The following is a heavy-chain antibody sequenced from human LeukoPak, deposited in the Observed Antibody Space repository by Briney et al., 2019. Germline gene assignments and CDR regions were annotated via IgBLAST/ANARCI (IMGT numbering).Heavy chain of an antibody. J-gene: IGHJ4*02. V-gene: IGHV3-66*02. D-gene: IGHD5-12*01. CDR1: GFTVSSSY. CDR2: IYSGGNT. CDR3: ARDEVATTLDY. Sequence: GGSLRLSCAASGFTVSSSYMSWVRQAPGKGLEWVSVIYSGGNTYYADSVKGRFTISRDNSKNTLYLQMNSLRAEDTAVYYCARDEVATTLDYWGQGTLVTVSS.